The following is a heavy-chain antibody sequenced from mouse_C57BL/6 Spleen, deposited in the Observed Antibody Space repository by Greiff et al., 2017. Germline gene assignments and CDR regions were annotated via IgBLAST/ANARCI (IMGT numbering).Heavy chain of an antibody. J-gene: IGHJ2*01. D-gene: IGHD2-3*01. V-gene: IGHV5-6*02. CDR2: ISSGGSYT. CDR1: GFTFSSYG. CDR3: ARDGSIFDY. Sequence: DVKLVESGGDLVKPGGSLKLSCAASGFTFSSYGMSWVRQTPDKRLEWVATISSGGSYTYYPDSVKGRFTISRDNAKNTLYMQMSSLKSEDTAMYYCARDGSIFDYWGHGTTLTVSS.